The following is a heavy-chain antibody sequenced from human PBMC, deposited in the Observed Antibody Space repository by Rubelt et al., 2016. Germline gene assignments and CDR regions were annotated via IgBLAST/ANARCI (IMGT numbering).Heavy chain of an antibody. J-gene: IGHJ4*02. D-gene: IGHD2-8*01. CDR2: ISGSGSST. Sequence: EVQLVESGGGVIQPGGSLRLSCAASGFTFENYAMHWVRQPQGKGLQWVSVISGSGSSTDYADSVKGRFTISRDNSKNTLYLQMNSRRDEDTAVYYCAKVKWVSWGQGTLVTVSS. CDR1: GFTFENYA. V-gene: IGHV3-23*04. CDR3: AKVKWVS.